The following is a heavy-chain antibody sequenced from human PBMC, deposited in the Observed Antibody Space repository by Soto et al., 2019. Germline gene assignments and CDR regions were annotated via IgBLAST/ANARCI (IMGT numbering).Heavy chain of an antibody. V-gene: IGHV3-23*01. D-gene: IGHD3-9*01. CDR1: GFTFSSYA. CDR3: AKVPEYYDILTGYWYYFDY. CDR2: ISGSGGST. Sequence: GGSLRLSCAASGFTFSSYAMSWVRQAPGKGLEWVSAISGSGGSTYYADSVKGRFTISRDNSKNTLYLQMNSLRAEDTAVYYCAKVPEYYDILTGYWYYFDYWGQGTLVTVSS. J-gene: IGHJ4*02.